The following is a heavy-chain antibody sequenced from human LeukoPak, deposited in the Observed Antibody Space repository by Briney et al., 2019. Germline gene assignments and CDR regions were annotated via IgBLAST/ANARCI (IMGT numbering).Heavy chain of an antibody. CDR3: AKEAKWAYYYDSSGKTL. CDR2: INQDGSEK. Sequence: GGSLRLSCAASGFTFRSHWMNWVRQAQGRGRGGGANINQDGSEKYYVDSVKGRFTISRDNSKNTLYLQMNSLRAEDTAVYYCAKEAKWAYYYDSSGKTLGGQGTLVTVSS. J-gene: IGHJ4*02. V-gene: IGHV3-7*03. CDR1: GFTFRSHW. D-gene: IGHD3-22*01.